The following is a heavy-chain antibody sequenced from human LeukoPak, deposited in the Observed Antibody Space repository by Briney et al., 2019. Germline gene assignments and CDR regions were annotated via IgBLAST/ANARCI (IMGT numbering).Heavy chain of an antibody. CDR2: IYYNGST. D-gene: IGHD6-19*01. Sequence: PSETLSLTCTVSGGSISSSSYYWGWIRQPPGKGLEWIGSIYYNGSTYYNPSLKSRVTISVDTSKNQFSLKLSSVTAADTAVYYCARGFRGSGWYPPFVYWGQGTLVTVSS. J-gene: IGHJ4*02. CDR1: GGSISSSSYY. CDR3: ARGFRGSGWYPPFVY. V-gene: IGHV4-39*07.